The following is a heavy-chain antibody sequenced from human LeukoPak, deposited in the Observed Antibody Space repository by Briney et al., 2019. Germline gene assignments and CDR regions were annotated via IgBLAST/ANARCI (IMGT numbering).Heavy chain of an antibody. CDR1: GGSTSSGGYS. CDR3: ARGCSSTSCYSRWFDP. V-gene: IGHV4-30-2*01. CDR2: IYHSGST. Sequence: PSETLSLTCAVSGGSTSSGGYSWSWIRQPPGKGLEWIGYIYHSGSTYYNPSLKSRVTISVDRSKNQFSLKLSSVTAADTAVYYCARGCSSTSCYSRWFDPWGQGTLVTVSS. J-gene: IGHJ5*02. D-gene: IGHD2-2*01.